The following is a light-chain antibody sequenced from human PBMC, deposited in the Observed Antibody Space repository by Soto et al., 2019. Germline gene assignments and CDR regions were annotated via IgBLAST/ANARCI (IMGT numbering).Light chain of an antibody. CDR1: QSVSSSY. CDR3: QQYASSPLT. J-gene: IGKJ4*01. Sequence: EIVLTQSPGTLSLSPGERATLSCRASQSVSSSYLAWYQQKPGQAPRLLIYGASSRATGIPDRFSGSGSGTDLTITISRLEPEDFAVYYCQQYASSPLTFGGGTKVDIK. CDR2: GAS. V-gene: IGKV3-20*01.